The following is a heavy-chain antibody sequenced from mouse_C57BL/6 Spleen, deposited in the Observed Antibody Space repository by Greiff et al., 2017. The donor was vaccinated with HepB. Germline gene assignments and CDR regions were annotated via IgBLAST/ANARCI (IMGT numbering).Heavy chain of an antibody. CDR1: GYTFTDYN. D-gene: IGHD4-1*01. CDR3: ARSGALAWFAY. V-gene: IGHV1-18*01. Sequence: VQLQQSGPELVKPGASVKIPCKASGYTFTDYNMDWVKQSHGKSLEWIGDINPNNGGTIYNQKFKGKATLTVDKSSSTAYMELRSLTSEDTAVYYCARSGALAWFAYWGQGTLVTVSA. J-gene: IGHJ3*01. CDR2: INPNNGGT.